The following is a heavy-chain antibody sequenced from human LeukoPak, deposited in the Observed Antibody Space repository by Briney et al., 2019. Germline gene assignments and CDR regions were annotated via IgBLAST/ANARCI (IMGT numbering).Heavy chain of an antibody. CDR3: TTDLIAVADDDY. V-gene: IGHV3-15*01. D-gene: IGHD6-19*01. J-gene: IGHJ4*02. CDR2: IKSKTDGETT. Sequence: GGSLRLSCAASGFTFSNAWMNWVRQAPGKGLEWVGRIKSKTDGETTDYAAPVKGRFTISRDDSKNTLYLQMNSLKTEDTAVYYCTTDLIAVADDDYWGQGTLVTASS. CDR1: GFTFSNAW.